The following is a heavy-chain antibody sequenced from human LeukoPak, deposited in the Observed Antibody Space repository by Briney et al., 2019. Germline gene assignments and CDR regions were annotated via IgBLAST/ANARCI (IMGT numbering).Heavy chain of an antibody. CDR2: IYYSGST. V-gene: IGHV4-39*07. J-gene: IGHJ5*02. Sequence: SETLSLTCTVSGGSISSSSYYWGWIRQPPGKGLEWIGSIYYSGSTYYNPSLKSRVTISVGTSKNQFSLKLSSVTAADTAVYYCARVNQEIAAADPNWFDPWGQGTLVTVSS. CDR1: GGSISSSSYY. D-gene: IGHD6-13*01. CDR3: ARVNQEIAAADPNWFDP.